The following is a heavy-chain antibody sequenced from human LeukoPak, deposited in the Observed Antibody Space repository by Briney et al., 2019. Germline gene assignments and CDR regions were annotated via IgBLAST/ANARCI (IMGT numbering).Heavy chain of an antibody. D-gene: IGHD5-24*01. Sequence: PGGSLRLSCAASGFTFSSYWMHWGRQVPGKGLVWVSRINFDGSSTTYADSVKGRFTISRDNAKNTLYLQVSSLRAEDTAVYFCARGYINYVDYWGQGTLVTVSS. CDR3: ARGYINYVDY. V-gene: IGHV3-74*01. J-gene: IGHJ4*02. CDR2: INFDGSST. CDR1: GFTFSSYW.